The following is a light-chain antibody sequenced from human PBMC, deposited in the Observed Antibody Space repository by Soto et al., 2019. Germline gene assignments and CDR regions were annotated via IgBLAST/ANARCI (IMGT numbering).Light chain of an antibody. CDR2: GAS. CDR1: ESVRSN. CDR3: QQYDKWPRT. V-gene: IGKV3-15*01. J-gene: IGKJ1*01. Sequence: EIVLTQSPAALSVSPGERATLSCRASESVRSNLAWFQQKPGQAPRLLIFGASTRATGIPTRFTGSGSGTEFTLTIGSLQSEDLAVYYCQQYDKWPRTFGQGTKVEIK.